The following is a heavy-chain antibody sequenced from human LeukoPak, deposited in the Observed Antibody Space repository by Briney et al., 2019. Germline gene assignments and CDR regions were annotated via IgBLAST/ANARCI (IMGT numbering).Heavy chain of an antibody. V-gene: IGHV3-23*01. CDR1: GFTFSNYG. Sequence: GGSLRLSCAASGFTFSNYGMSWVRQPPGKGLEWVSAISNGNTYYADSVRGRFTISRDDSKNMVYLQMNSLRDEDTALYYCVREAGYCASVCLKSNWFDPWGQGTLVTVSS. D-gene: IGHD2-21*02. CDR2: ISNGNT. J-gene: IGHJ5*02. CDR3: VREAGYCASVCLKSNWFDP.